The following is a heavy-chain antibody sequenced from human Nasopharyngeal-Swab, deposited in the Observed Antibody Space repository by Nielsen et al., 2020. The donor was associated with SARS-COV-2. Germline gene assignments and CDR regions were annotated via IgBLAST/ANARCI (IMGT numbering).Heavy chain of an antibody. V-gene: IGHV2-26*01. Sequence: WIRQPPGKALEWLANIFSNDEKSYSTSLKNRLTISKDTSKSQVVLTMTNMDPVDTATYYCARIWGYYYGSGSYYYFDYWGQGTLVTVSS. D-gene: IGHD3-10*01. CDR3: ARIWGYYYGSGSYYYFDY. J-gene: IGHJ4*02. CDR2: IFSNDEK.